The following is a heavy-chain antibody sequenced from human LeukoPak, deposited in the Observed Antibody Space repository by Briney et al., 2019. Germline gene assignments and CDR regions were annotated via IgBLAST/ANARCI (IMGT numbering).Heavy chain of an antibody. J-gene: IGHJ6*02. Sequence: PSETLSLTCTVSGGSISSGGYYWSWIRQHPGKGLEWIGYIYYSGSTYYNPSLKSRVTISVDTSKNQFSLKLSSVTAADTAVYYCARDNWNYASSMDVWGQGTTVTVSS. V-gene: IGHV4-31*03. CDR2: IYYSGST. CDR3: ARDNWNYASSMDV. D-gene: IGHD1-7*01. CDR1: GGSISSGGYY.